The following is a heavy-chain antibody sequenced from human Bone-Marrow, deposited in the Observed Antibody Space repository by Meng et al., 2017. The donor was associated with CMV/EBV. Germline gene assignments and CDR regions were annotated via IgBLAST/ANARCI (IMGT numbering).Heavy chain of an antibody. CDR2: INPNSGGT. V-gene: IGHV1-2*02. D-gene: IGHD1-26*01. Sequence: ALVKVSCKASGVTFDSYGITWARQAPGQGLEWMGWINPNSGGTNYAQKFQGRVTMTRDTSISTAYMELSRLRSDDTAVYYCARADGGSYYYYGMDVWGQGTTVTVSS. CDR3: ARADGGSYYYYGMDV. CDR1: GVTFDSYG. J-gene: IGHJ6*02.